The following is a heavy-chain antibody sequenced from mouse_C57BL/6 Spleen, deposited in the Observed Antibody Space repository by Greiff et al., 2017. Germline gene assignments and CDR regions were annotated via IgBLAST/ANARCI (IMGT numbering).Heavy chain of an antibody. CDR3: ATYGNYGYYYAMDY. CDR2: IYPGDGDT. J-gene: IGHJ4*01. V-gene: IGHV1-82*01. CDR1: GYAFSSSW. Sequence: QVQLQQSGPELVKPGASVKISCKASGYAFSSSWMNWVKQRPGKGLEWIGRIYPGDGDTNYNGKFKGKATLTADKSSSTAYMHSSSLTSEDSAVYFCATYGNYGYYYAMDYWGQGTSVTVSS. D-gene: IGHD2-1*01.